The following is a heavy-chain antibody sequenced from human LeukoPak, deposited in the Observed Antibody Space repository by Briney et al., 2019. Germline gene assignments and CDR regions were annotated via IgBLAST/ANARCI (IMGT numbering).Heavy chain of an antibody. V-gene: IGHV3-73*01. CDR2: IRSKANSYAT. D-gene: IGHD2-15*01. CDR1: GFTFSGSA. CDR3: SSRYCSGGSCYFY. Sequence: GGSLRLSCAASGFTFSGSAMHWVRQASEKGLEWVGRIRSKANSYATTYAASVKGRFTISRDDSKNTASLQMNSLKTEDTAVYYCSSRYCSGGSCYFYWGQGTPVTVSS. J-gene: IGHJ4*02.